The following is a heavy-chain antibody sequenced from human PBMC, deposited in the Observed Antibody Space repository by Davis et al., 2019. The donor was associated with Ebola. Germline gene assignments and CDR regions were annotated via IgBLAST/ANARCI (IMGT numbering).Heavy chain of an antibody. D-gene: IGHD5-18*01. Sequence: PGGSLRLSCAASGFTFSSYAMSWVRQAPGKGLQWVSSISDSGGSTYYADSVKGRFTISRDNAKSRLYLQINSLGAKETAVYYCAKGDNGYIYGGVPWGWGQGTLVTVSS. CDR3: AKGDNGYIYGGVPWG. CDR1: GFTFSSYA. J-gene: IGHJ1*01. CDR2: ISDSGGST. V-gene: IGHV3-23*01.